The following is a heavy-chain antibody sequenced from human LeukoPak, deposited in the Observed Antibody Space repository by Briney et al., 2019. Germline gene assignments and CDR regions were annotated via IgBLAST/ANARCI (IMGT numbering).Heavy chain of an antibody. CDR3: ARDHGDYVQYNWIDP. CDR2: LNPNSGGT. CDR1: GYTFTGYY. Sequence: ASVKVSCKASGYTFTGYYMHWVRQAPGQGLEWLGWLNPNSGGTKYAQKFQGRVTMTRDTSIRTAYMELSGLKSDDTAVYYCARDHGDYVQYNWIDPWGQGTLVTVSS. J-gene: IGHJ5*02. V-gene: IGHV1-2*02. D-gene: IGHD4-17*01.